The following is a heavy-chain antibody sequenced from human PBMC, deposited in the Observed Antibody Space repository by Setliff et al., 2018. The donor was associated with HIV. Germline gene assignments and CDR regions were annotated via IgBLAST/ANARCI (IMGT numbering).Heavy chain of an antibody. V-gene: IGHV5-51*01. CDR2: IHPGDSDT. J-gene: IGHJ4*02. Sequence: GESLKISCKGSGYSFTSYWIGWVRQMPGKGLEWMGIIHPGDSDTRYSPSFQGQVTISADRSTTTAYMQLSSLRSEDTAIYYCATEDESGGNYFDYWAQGTLVTVSS. D-gene: IGHD3-10*01. CDR3: ATEDESGGNYFDY. CDR1: GYSFTSYW.